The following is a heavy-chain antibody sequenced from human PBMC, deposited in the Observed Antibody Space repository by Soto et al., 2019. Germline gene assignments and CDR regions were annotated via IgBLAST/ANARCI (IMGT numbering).Heavy chain of an antibody. J-gene: IGHJ2*01. Sequence: GGSLRLSCAASGFTFSSYGMHWVRQAPGKGLEWVAVIWYDGSNKYYADSVKGRFTISRDNSKNTLYLQMNSLRAEDTAVYYCARVGSYYDSSGYYHYWHFVCWGPGTLSTVSS. CDR1: GFTFSSYG. CDR3: ARVGSYYDSSGYYHYWHFVC. D-gene: IGHD3-22*01. V-gene: IGHV3-33*01. CDR2: IWYDGSNK.